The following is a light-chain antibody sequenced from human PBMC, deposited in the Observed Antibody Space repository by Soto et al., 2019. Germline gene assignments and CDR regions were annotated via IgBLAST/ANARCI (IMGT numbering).Light chain of an antibody. V-gene: IGLV4-69*01. Sequence: QPVLTQSPSASASLGASVKLTCTLSSGHSNYAIAWHQQQPEKGPRYLMKVNSDGSHRKGDGLPDRFSGSSSGAQRYLTISSLQSEDEADYYCQTWGTGIRVFGTGTKVTVL. CDR2: VNSDGSH. J-gene: IGLJ1*01. CDR1: SGHSNYA. CDR3: QTWGTGIRV.